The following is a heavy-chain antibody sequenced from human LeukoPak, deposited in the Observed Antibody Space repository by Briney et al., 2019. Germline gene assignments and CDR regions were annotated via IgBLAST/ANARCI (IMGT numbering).Heavy chain of an antibody. D-gene: IGHD2-2*02. CDR2: INAGNGNT. Sequence: ASVKVSCKAFAYTFTSYVIHWVRQAPGQRLEWMGWINAGNGNTKYSQKFQGRVTITRDTSISTAYMELSRPRSDDTAVYYCARGGVVPAATPNNWFDPWGQGTLVTVSS. CDR1: AYTFTSYV. V-gene: IGHV1-3*01. J-gene: IGHJ5*02. CDR3: ARGGVVPAATPNNWFDP.